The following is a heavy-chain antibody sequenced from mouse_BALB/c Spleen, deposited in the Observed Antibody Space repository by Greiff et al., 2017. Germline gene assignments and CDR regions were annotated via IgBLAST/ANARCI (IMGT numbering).Heavy chain of an antibody. J-gene: IGHJ4*01. D-gene: IGHD2-3*01. CDR2: ISYSGST. CDR1: GDSITSGY. Sequence: VQLKESGPSLVKPSQTLSLTCSVTGDSITSGYWNWIRKFPGNKLEYMGYISYSGSTYYNPSLKSRISITRDTSKNQYYLQLNSVTTEDTATYYCARERDGYSPYYYAMDYWGQGTSVTVSS. V-gene: IGHV3-8*02. CDR3: ARERDGYSPYYYAMDY.